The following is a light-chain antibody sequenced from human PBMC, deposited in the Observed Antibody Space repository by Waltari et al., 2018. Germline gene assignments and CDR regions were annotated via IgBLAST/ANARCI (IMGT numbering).Light chain of an antibody. Sequence: SYELTQPPSVSVSPGQTARITCSGNELPKKYAYWYQQKSGQAPVLVIYEDNKRPSGIAERFSGSSSGTMATWTISGAQVEDEADYYCYSTDTSGNRVFGGGTKLTVL. CDR2: EDN. CDR1: ELPKKY. J-gene: IGLJ3*02. CDR3: YSTDTSGNRV. V-gene: IGLV3-10*01.